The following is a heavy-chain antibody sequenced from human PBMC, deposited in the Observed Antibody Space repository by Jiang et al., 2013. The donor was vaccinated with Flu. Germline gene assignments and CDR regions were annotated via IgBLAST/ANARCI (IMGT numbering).Heavy chain of an antibody. J-gene: IGHJ6*02. Sequence: GAEVKKPGASVKVSCKASGYTFTSYGISWVRQAPGQGLEWMGWISAYNGNTNYAQKLQGRVTMTTDTSTSTAYMELRSLRSDDTAVYYCAREPATNPKAYYYYGMDVWGQGTTVTVSS. CDR1: GYTFTSYG. CDR3: AREPATNPKAYYYYGMDV. CDR2: ISAYNGNT. V-gene: IGHV1-18*01. D-gene: IGHD1-14*01.